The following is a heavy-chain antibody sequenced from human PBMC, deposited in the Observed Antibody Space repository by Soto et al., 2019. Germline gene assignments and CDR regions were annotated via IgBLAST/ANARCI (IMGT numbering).Heavy chain of an antibody. CDR2: ISYDGSNK. CDR1: GFTFSSYA. D-gene: IGHD1-26*01. Sequence: GGSLRLSCAASGFTFSSYAMHWVRQAPGKGLEWVAVISYDGSNKYYADSVKGRFTISRDNSKNTLYLQMNSLRAEDTAVYYCARETRSGSHFRSHDYYYYYGMDVWGQGTTVTVSS. V-gene: IGHV3-30-3*01. CDR3: ARETRSGSHFRSHDYYYYYGMDV. J-gene: IGHJ6*02.